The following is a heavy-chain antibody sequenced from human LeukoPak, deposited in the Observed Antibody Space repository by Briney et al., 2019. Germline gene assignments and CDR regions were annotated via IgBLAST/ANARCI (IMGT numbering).Heavy chain of an antibody. D-gene: IGHD2-15*01. CDR1: EFTFSSHW. CDR3: ARGYCSGGSCYSWFDY. CDR2: IKSDGSSK. J-gene: IGHJ4*02. V-gene: IGHV3-74*01. Sequence: GGSLRLSCAASEFTFSSHWMHWVRQAPGKGLVWVSRIKSDGSSKSYADSVKGRFTISRDNARNTLYLQMNSLRAEDTAVYYCARGYCSGGSCYSWFDYWGQGTLVSVSS.